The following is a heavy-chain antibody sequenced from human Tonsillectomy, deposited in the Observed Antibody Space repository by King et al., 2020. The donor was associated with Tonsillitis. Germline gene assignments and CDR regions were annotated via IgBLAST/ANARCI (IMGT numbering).Heavy chain of an antibody. Sequence: VQLVESGGGLVQPGGSLRLSCAVSGLTSSSYWMSWVRQAPGKGLEWVANINQNGGEKYYVDSVKGRFTISRDNAKNSLYLQMNSLRADDTAVYYCARDVTFGGKYWGPGTLVTVSS. V-gene: IGHV3-7*03. CDR1: GLTSSSYW. CDR2: INQNGGEK. D-gene: IGHD4-23*01. J-gene: IGHJ4*02. CDR3: ARDVTFGGKY.